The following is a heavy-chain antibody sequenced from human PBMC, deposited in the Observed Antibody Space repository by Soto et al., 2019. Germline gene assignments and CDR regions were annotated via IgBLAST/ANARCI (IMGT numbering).Heavy chain of an antibody. Sequence: ASVKVSCKASGYTFTSYGISWVRQAPGQGLEWMGWISAYNGNTNYAQKLQGRVTMTTDTSTSTAYMELRSLRSDDTAVYYCARDPLYYYDSSGESAGYYYYYYGMDVWGQGTTVNVSS. V-gene: IGHV1-18*01. J-gene: IGHJ6*02. CDR2: ISAYNGNT. CDR3: ARDPLYYYDSSGESAGYYYYYYGMDV. D-gene: IGHD3-22*01. CDR1: GYTFTSYG.